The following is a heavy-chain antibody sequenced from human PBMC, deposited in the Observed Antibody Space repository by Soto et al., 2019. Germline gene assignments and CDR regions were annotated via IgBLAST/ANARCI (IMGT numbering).Heavy chain of an antibody. V-gene: IGHV3-23*01. D-gene: IGHD5-18*01. CDR1: GFTFSDYA. CDR3: AKQRFQIELWLGGLDV. CDR2: ITGSGRTT. Sequence: EVQLLESGGGLVQPGGSLRLSCAASGFTFSDYAMNWVRQAPGKGLEWVSGITGSGRTTYYADSVKGRFTMSRDNSKNTLYLQMNSLRAEDTAVYYCAKQRFQIELWLGGLDVWGQGTKVTVSS. J-gene: IGHJ3*01.